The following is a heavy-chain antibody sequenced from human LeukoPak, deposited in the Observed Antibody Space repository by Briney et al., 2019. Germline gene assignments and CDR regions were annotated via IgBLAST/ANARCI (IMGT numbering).Heavy chain of an antibody. J-gene: IGHJ6*04. CDR2: ISSSGSII. D-gene: IGHD3-10*02. V-gene: IGHV3-48*03. CDR3: AELGITMIGGV. Sequence: GGSLRLSCAASGFTFSSYEMNWVRQAPGKGLEWVSYISSSGSIIYYADSVKGRFTISRDNAKNSLYLQMNSLRAEDTAVYYCAELGITMIGGVWGKGTTVTVSS. CDR1: GFTFSSYE.